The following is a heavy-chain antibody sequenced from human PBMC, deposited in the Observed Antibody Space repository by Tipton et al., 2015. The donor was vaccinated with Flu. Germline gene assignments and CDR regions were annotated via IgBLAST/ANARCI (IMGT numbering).Heavy chain of an antibody. CDR3: AREVPGDGYIPY. V-gene: IGHV4-39*07. J-gene: IGHJ4*02. D-gene: IGHD5-24*01. CDR2: IDYSGST. CDR1: GGSISTTNSS. Sequence: TLSLPCSVSGGSISTTNSSWGWIRQPPGKGLEWFGCIDYSGSTFNNPSLNSRATISVDTSKNQFSLRLTSVTAADTAVYFCAREVPGDGYIPYWGQGTLVTVSS.